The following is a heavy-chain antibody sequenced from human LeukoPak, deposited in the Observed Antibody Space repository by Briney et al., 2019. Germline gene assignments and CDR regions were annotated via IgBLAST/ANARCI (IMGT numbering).Heavy chain of an antibody. CDR2: IYYSGST. V-gene: IGHV4-39*01. CDR3: ARLSSPLLGYFDY. D-gene: IGHD3-10*01. CDR1: GGSISSSSYY. Sequence: PSETLSLTCTVSGGSISSSSYYWGWIRQPPGKGLEWIGSIYYSGSTYYNPSLKSRVTISVDTSKNQFSLKLSSVTAADTAVYYCARLSSPLLGYFDYWGQGTLVTVSS. J-gene: IGHJ4*02.